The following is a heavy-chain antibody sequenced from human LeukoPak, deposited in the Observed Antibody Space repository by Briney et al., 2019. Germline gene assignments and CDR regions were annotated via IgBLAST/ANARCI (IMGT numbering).Heavy chain of an antibody. CDR3: ARAGVGATPLGDDAFDI. Sequence: SETLSLTCTVSGGSISSSSYYWGWIRQPPGKGLEWIGSIYYSGSTNYNPSLKSRVTISVDTSKNQFSLKLSSVTAAGTAVYYCARAGVGATPLGDDAFDIWGQGTMVTVSS. CDR2: IYYSGST. J-gene: IGHJ3*02. CDR1: GGSISSSSYY. V-gene: IGHV4-39*07. D-gene: IGHD1-26*01.